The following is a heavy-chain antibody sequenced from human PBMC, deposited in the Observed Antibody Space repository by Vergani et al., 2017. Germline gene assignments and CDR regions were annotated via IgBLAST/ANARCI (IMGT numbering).Heavy chain of an antibody. D-gene: IGHD2-15*01. V-gene: IGHV3-11*04. Sequence: QVQLVESGGGLVKPGTSLRLSCVTSGFDFSDYYMAWIRQAPGKGPEWIAYISHRGTTISYAESVKGRFTISRDNSKKLLYLQMNSLRADDTALYFCARDYGGSGFQYWGQGTRVTVSS. CDR1: GFDFSDYY. J-gene: IGHJ4*02. CDR2: ISHRGTTI. CDR3: ARDYGGSGFQY.